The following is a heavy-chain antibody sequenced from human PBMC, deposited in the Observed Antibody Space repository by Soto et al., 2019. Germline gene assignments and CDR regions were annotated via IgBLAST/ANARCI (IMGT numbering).Heavy chain of an antibody. CDR2: IYHSGST. CDR3: ARYGDYPDFDS. V-gene: IGHV4-4*02. D-gene: IGHD4-17*01. J-gene: IGHJ4*02. Sequence: QVQLQESGPGLMKPSGTLSLTCAVSGGSITSGNWWNWVRQPPGKGLEWIGEIYHSGSTNYNPSLKSPVTTSVDKSKSHYSLRLTSVTAADTAVYYCARYGDYPDFDSWGQGTLITVSS. CDR1: GGSITSGNW.